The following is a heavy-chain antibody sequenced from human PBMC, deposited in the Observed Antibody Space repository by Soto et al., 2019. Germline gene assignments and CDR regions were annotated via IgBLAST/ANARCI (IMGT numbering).Heavy chain of an antibody. Sequence: SGPTLVNPTDPFTLTCPYSVLSLRNARTGVSWIRQPPGKALEWLAHLFSNDEKSYSTIFKSRLTFSKDTTKSQVILTMNNMNPVDTATYYCARILGTYNCNYKRYNWCDPWGQGTLVTVSS. V-gene: IGHV2-26*01. CDR2: LFSNDEK. CDR1: VLSLRNARTG. J-gene: IGHJ5*02. CDR3: ARILGTYNCNYKRYNWCDP. D-gene: IGHD1-7*01.